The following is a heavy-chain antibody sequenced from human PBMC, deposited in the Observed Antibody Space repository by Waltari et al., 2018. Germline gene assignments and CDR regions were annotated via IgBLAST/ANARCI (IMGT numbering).Heavy chain of an antibody. J-gene: IGHJ3*02. V-gene: IGHV4-30-4*08. Sequence: QVQLQESGPGLVKPSQTLSLTCTVSGGSISSGYYYWSWLRQPPGKGLEWIGYIYYSGSTYYNPSLKSRVTISVDTSKNQFSLKLSSVTAADTAVYYCARECGSGRAMGFDIWGQGTMVTVSS. D-gene: IGHD2-21*01. CDR2: IYYSGST. CDR3: ARECGSGRAMGFDI. CDR1: GGSISSGYYY.